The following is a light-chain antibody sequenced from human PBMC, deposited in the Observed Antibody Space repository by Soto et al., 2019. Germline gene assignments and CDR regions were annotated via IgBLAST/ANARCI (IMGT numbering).Light chain of an antibody. CDR1: QSVLYNSNNKNH. CDR3: QQYNNWPPWT. Sequence: DFVMTQAPDSLAVSLGERATINCKSSQSVLYNSNNKNHLGWFQQKPGHPPKLLIYGASFRPSGVPDRFSGSGSGTEFTLTISSLQSEDFAVYYCQQYNNWPPWTFGQGTKV. V-gene: IGKV4-1*01. CDR2: GAS. J-gene: IGKJ1*01.